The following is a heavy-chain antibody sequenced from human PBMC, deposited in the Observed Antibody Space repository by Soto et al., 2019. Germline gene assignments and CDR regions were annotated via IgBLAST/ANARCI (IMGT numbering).Heavy chain of an antibody. V-gene: IGHV1-69*01. CDR3: VFYYDSSGYYDAFYI. D-gene: IGHD3-22*01. CDR2: IIPIFGTV. Sequence: QVQLVQSGAEVKKPGSSVKVSCKASGGTFSSHAISWVRQAPGHGLAWMGGIIPIFGTVDYAQNYQGSVTITADESTTTAYMELSILISEDTAVYYCVFYYDSSGYYDAFYIWGQGAMVSVSS. J-gene: IGHJ3*02. CDR1: GGTFSSHA.